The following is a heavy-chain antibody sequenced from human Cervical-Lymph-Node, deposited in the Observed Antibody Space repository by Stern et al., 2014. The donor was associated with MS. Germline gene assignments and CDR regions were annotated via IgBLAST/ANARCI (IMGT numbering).Heavy chain of an antibody. J-gene: IGHJ3*02. V-gene: IGHV3-30*04. CDR1: GFIFSSFA. CDR2: ISHDGSDK. CDR3: TSGRYDESFDI. Sequence: QVQLVESGGGVVQPGRSLRLTCAASGFIFSSFATHWVRQAPGKGLEWVAGISHDGSDKDYTDSVKGRFTISRDNSKYPLFLQMNTLRPEDTAVYDCTSGRYDESFDIWGQGTMVTGS. D-gene: IGHD1-26*01.